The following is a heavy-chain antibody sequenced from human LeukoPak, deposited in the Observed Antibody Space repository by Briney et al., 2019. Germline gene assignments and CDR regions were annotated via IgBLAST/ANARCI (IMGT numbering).Heavy chain of an antibody. Sequence: SETLSLTCAVFGESLNGHYWSWIRQFPGKGLEWIGEGSDRGGTKYNPSLRSRVAISADTSKNQFSLRLTSVTAADTALYHCAMNGQTGFSFDPWGQGTLVTVSS. CDR2: GSDRGGT. D-gene: IGHD3-9*01. V-gene: IGHV4-34*01. CDR1: GESLNGHY. CDR3: AMNGQTGFSFDP. J-gene: IGHJ5*02.